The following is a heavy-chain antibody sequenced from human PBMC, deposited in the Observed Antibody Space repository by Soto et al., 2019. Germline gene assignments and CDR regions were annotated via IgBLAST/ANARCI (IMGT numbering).Heavy chain of an antibody. CDR2: INHSGST. J-gene: IGHJ6*02. Sequence: PSETLSLTCAVYGGSFSGYYWSWIRQPPGKGLEWIGEINHSGSTNYNPSLKSRVAISVDTSKNQFSLKLSSVTAADTAVYYCARGHREERVWRLMVYASYGMDVWGQGTTVTVSS. CDR3: ARGHREERVWRLMVYASYGMDV. D-gene: IGHD2-8*01. CDR1: GGSFSGYY. V-gene: IGHV4-34*01.